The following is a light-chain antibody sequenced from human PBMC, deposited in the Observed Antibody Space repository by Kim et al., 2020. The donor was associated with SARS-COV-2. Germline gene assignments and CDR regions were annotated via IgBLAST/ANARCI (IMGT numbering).Light chain of an antibody. Sequence: QSALTQPASLSGSLGQSITIPCTGSSSDVGAYNHVFWYQQHPGKAPKVLICDVNTRPSGVSNRFSGSKSGNTASLTISGLQAEDEADYYCSSLTTRGIGVFGPGTKVTVL. V-gene: IGLV2-14*03. CDR2: DVN. J-gene: IGLJ1*01. CDR3: SSLTTRGIGV. CDR1: SSDVGAYNH.